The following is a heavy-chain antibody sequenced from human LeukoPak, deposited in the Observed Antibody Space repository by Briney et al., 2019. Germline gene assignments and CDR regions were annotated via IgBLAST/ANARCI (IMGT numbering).Heavy chain of an antibody. J-gene: IGHJ4*02. Sequence: ASVEVSCKASGYTFTGYYMHWVRQAPGQGLEWMGWINPNSGDTIYVDKFQGRVTMTRDTSISTAYMELSRLRSDDTAVYYCARDLTLDTAMALRKGDYFDYWGQGTLVTVSS. CDR3: ARDLTLDTAMALRKGDYFDY. CDR1: GYTFTGYY. D-gene: IGHD5-18*01. V-gene: IGHV1-2*07. CDR2: INPNSGDT.